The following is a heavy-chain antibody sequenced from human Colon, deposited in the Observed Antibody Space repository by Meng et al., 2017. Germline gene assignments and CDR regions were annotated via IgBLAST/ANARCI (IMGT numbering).Heavy chain of an antibody. CDR1: GFTFSDSY. CDR2: SHGNTV. Sequence: QLELGEVGGGWVEPGGSLRLSCAASGFTFSDSYMNWIRQAPGKGLEWVSYSHGNTVYYADSVKGRFTISRDNAKNSLYLQMNSLRAGDTAVYYCARGWLANWGQGTLVTVSS. D-gene: IGHD6-19*01. J-gene: IGHJ4*02. CDR3: ARGWLAN. V-gene: IGHV3-11*01.